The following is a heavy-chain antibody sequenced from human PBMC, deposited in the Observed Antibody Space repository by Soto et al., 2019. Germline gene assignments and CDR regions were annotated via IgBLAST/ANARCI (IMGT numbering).Heavy chain of an antibody. CDR3: ARAYVGLKQLTSAKYYYYGMDV. Sequence: SETLSLTCAVYGGSFSGYYWSWIRQPPGKGLEWIGEINHSGSTNYNPSLKSRVTISVDTSKNQFSLKLSSVTAADTAVYYCARAYVGLKQLTSAKYYYYGMDVWGQGTTVTVSS. V-gene: IGHV4-34*01. J-gene: IGHJ6*02. CDR2: INHSGST. CDR1: GGSFSGYY. D-gene: IGHD1-1*01.